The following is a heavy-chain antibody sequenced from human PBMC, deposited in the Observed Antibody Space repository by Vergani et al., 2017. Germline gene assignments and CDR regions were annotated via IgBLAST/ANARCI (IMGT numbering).Heavy chain of an antibody. CDR1: GGSFSGYY. Sequence: QVQLQQWGAGLLKPSETLSLTCAVYGGSFSGYYWSWIRQPPGKGLEWIGEINHSGSTNYNPSLKSRVTISVDTSKNQFSLKLSSVTAADTDVYYCARDMSSSKNYYYMDVWGKGTTVTVSS. J-gene: IGHJ6*03. CDR2: INHSGST. V-gene: IGHV4-34*01. CDR3: ARDMSSSKNYYYMDV. D-gene: IGHD2-2*01.